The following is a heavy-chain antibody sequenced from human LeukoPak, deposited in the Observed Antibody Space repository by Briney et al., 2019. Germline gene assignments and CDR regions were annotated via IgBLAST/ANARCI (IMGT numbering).Heavy chain of an antibody. CDR2: ISSSGSYI. V-gene: IGHV3-21*04. CDR3: AREGSGSYYLRDY. J-gene: IGHJ4*02. Sequence: PGGSLRLSCAASGFTFSGYSINWVRQVPGKGLEWVSSISSSGSYIYYADSVKGRFTISRDNAKNSLYLQMNSLRAEDTAVYYCAREGSGSYYLRDYWGQGTLVTVSS. D-gene: IGHD3-10*01. CDR1: GFTFSGYS.